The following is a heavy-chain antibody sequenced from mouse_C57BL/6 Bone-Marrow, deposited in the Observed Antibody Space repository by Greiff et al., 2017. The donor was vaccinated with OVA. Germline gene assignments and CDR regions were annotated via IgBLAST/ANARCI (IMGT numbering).Heavy chain of an antibody. V-gene: IGHV1-18*01. CDR2: INPNNGGT. D-gene: IGHD1-1*01. CDR1: GYTFTDYN. Sequence: VQLQQSGPELVKPGASVKIPCKASGYTFTDYNMDWVKQSHGKSLEWIGDINPNNGGTIYNQKFKGKATLTVDKSSSTAYMELRSLTSEDTAVDYCARRYYGSSPYFDYWGQGTTLTVSS. CDR3: ARRYYGSSPYFDY. J-gene: IGHJ2*01.